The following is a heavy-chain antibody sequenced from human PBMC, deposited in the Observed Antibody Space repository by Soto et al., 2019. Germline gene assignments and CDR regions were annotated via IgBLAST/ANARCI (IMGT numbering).Heavy chain of an antibody. CDR1: GYTFTSYG. Sequence: QVQLVQSGAEVKKPGVSVKVSCKASGYTFTSYGISWVRQAPGQGLEWMGWISAYNGNTNYAQKLQGRVTMTPDTSTSPAYMELRSLRADDTAVYYCGGEYYYGSGPTYWGQGTLVTVSS. J-gene: IGHJ4*02. CDR2: ISAYNGNT. CDR3: GGEYYYGSGPTY. V-gene: IGHV1-18*01. D-gene: IGHD3-10*01.